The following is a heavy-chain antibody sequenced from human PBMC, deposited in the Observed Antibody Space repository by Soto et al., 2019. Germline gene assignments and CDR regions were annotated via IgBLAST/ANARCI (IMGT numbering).Heavy chain of an antibody. J-gene: IGHJ6*02. Sequence: SETLSLTCTVSGGSISSSSYYWGWIRQPPGKGLEWIGSIYYSGSTYYNPSLKSRVTISVDRSKNQFSLKLSSVTAADTAVYYCARAQGYYDSSGYYPGPYYYGMDVWGQGTTVTVSS. CDR1: GGSISSSSYY. CDR3: ARAQGYYDSSGYYPGPYYYGMDV. V-gene: IGHV4-39*07. CDR2: IYYSGST. D-gene: IGHD3-22*01.